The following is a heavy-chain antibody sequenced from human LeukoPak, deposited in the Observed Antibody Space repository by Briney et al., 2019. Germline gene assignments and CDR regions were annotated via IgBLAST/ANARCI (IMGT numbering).Heavy chain of an antibody. Sequence: GASVKVSCKASGYTFTSYYMHWVRQAPGQGLEWMGIINPSGGSTSYAQKFQGRVTITRDTSTGTVYMQLSRLRSEDTAVYYCAREKGIVGAIHDAFDIWGQGTMVTVSS. CDR2: INPSGGST. D-gene: IGHD1-26*01. J-gene: IGHJ3*02. CDR1: GYTFTSYY. CDR3: AREKGIVGAIHDAFDI. V-gene: IGHV1-46*03.